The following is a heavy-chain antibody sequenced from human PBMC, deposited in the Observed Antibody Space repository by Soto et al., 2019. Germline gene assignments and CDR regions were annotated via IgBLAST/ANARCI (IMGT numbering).Heavy chain of an antibody. V-gene: IGHV3-33*01. D-gene: IGHD3-16*02. J-gene: IGHJ6*02. CDR3: ARDKAWAWGGVVAIGYYGMDV. CDR2: IWYDGSNK. Sequence: GGSLRLSCAASGFTFSSYGMHWVRQAPGKGLEWVAVIWYDGSNKYYADSVKGRFTISRDNSKNTLYLQMNSLRAEDTAVYYCARDKAWAWGGVVAIGYYGMDVCGQGTTVTVSS. CDR1: GFTFSSYG.